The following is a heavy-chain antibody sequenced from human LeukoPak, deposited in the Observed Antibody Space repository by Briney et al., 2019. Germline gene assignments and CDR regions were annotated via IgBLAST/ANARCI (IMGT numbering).Heavy chain of an antibody. D-gene: IGHD3-10*01. V-gene: IGHV3-66*01. CDR1: GFTVSSNY. CDR3: AKDYHTMVDY. CDR2: IYSGGNT. Sequence: GGSLRLSCAASGFTVSSNYMSWVRQAPGKGLECVSVIYSGGNTYYADSVKGRFTISRDNSKNTLYLQMNSLRAEDTAVYYCAKDYHTMVDYWGQGTLVTVSS. J-gene: IGHJ4*02.